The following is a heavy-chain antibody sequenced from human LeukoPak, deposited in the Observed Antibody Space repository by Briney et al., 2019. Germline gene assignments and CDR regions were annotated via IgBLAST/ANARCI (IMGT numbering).Heavy chain of an antibody. J-gene: IGHJ5*02. V-gene: IGHV3-15*01. CDR2: IKSKTDGGTT. D-gene: IGHD4-17*01. CDR1: GFTFSNAW. Sequence: PGGSLRLSCAASGFTFSNAWMSWVRQAPGKGLEWVGRIKSKTDGGTTDYAAPVKGRFTISRDDSKNTLYLQMNSLKTEDTAVYYCARETTVTAFDPWGQGTLVTVSS. CDR3: ARETTVTAFDP.